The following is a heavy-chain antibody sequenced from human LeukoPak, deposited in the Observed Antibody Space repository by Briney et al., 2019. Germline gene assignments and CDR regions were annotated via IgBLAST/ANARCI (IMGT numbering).Heavy chain of an antibody. J-gene: IGHJ5*02. Sequence: GGSLRLSCAASGFTFSSYAMSWVRQAPGKGVQWVSAISGSGGSTYYADSVKGRFTISRDNSKNTLYLQMNSLRAEDTAVYYCAKELSSSWYNWFDPWGQGTLVTVSS. CDR3: AKELSSSWYNWFDP. CDR1: GFTFSSYA. D-gene: IGHD6-13*01. CDR2: ISGSGGST. V-gene: IGHV3-23*01.